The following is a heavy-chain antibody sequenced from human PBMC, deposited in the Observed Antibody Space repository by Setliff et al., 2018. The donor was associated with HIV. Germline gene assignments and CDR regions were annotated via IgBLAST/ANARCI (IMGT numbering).Heavy chain of an antibody. CDR2: ISSSGSTI. J-gene: IGHJ6*02. V-gene: IGHV3-48*04. Sequence: GGSLRLSCAASGFTFSSYSMNWVRQAPGKGLEWVSYISSSGSTIYYADSVKGRFTISRDNAKNSLYPQMNSLRAEDTAVYYCARDDSNYRQHGMDVWGQGTTVTVSS. D-gene: IGHD4-4*01. CDR1: GFTFSSYS. CDR3: ARDDSNYRQHGMDV.